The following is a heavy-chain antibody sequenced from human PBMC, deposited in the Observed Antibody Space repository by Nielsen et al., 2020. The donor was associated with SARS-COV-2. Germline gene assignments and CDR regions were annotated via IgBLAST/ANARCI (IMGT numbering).Heavy chain of an antibody. CDR2: IYSDGST. D-gene: IGHD5-18*01. V-gene: IGHV3-53*01. CDR3: AREFALRDTAYFDY. J-gene: IGHJ4*02. Sequence: GESLKISCAASGFSVSSHDMNWVRQAPGKGLQWVSLIYSDGSTKYADSVKGRFTISRDNSKNTLYLQMNSLRAEDTAVYYCAREFALRDTAYFDYWGQGTLVTVSS. CDR1: GFSVSSHD.